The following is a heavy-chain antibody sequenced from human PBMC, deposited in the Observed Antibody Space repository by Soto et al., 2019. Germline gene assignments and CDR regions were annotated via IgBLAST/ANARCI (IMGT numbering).Heavy chain of an antibody. CDR1: GFTFSSYS. CDR3: ARDTHPPSDWFDP. J-gene: IGHJ5*02. CDR2: ISSSSSYI. V-gene: IGHV3-21*01. Sequence: NPGGSLRLSCAASGFTFSSYSMNWVRQAPGKGLEWVSSISSSSSYIYYADSVKGRFTISRDNAKNSLYLQMNSLRAEDTAVYYCARDTHPPSDWFDPWGQGTLVTVSS.